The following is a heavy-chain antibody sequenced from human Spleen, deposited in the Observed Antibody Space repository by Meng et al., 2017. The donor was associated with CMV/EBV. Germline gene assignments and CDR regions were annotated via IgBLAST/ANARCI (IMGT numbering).Heavy chain of an antibody. CDR2: INPNSGGT. Sequence: CNASGYTFIVYYIHWVRQAPGQGLEWMGWINPNSGGTNYAQKFQGRVTMTRDTSINTAYMELSRLRSDDTAVYYCARYYDLGENAFDIWGQGTMVTVSS. CDR1: GYTFIVYY. CDR3: ARYYDLGENAFDI. J-gene: IGHJ3*02. V-gene: IGHV1-2*02. D-gene: IGHD3-3*01.